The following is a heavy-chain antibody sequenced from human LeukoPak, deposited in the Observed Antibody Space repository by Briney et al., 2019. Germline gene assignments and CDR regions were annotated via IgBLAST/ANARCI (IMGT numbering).Heavy chain of an antibody. D-gene: IGHD6-13*01. CDR3: ASRFRIAAAGPDAFDI. V-gene: IGHV4-39*01. J-gene: IGHJ3*02. CDR2: IYYSGST. CDR1: GGSISSSSYY. Sequence: SETLSLTCTVSGGSISSSSYYWGWIRQPPGKGLEWIGSIYYSGSTYYNPPLKSRVTISVDTSKNQFSLKLSSVTAADTAVYYCASRFRIAAAGPDAFDIWGQGTMVTVSS.